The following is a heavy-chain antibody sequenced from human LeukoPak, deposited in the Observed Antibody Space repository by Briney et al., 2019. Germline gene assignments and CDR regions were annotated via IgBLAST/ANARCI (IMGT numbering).Heavy chain of an antibody. D-gene: IGHD3-22*01. J-gene: IGHJ6*03. CDR2: IIPIFGTE. V-gene: IGHV1-69*01. Sequence: SVYVSCKASGGTFSSYAISWVRQAPGKGRGWVGGIIPIFGTENYSQKFQGRVTITADESTSTAYMELSSLRSEDTAVYYCARQYYYDSSGYSLWYYYYYMDVWGKGTTVTVSS. CDR3: ARQYYYDSSGYSLWYYYYYMDV. CDR1: GGTFSSYA.